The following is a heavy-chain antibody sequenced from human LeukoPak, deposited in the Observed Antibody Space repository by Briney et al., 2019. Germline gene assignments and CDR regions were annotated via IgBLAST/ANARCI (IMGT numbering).Heavy chain of an antibody. CDR3: AAGTDGDSSGYYSYYFDY. CDR1: VFTFTIST. D-gene: IGHD3-22*01. V-gene: IGHV1-58*02. CDR2: IVVGSGNT. J-gene: IGHJ4*02. Sequence: SVTVSSTASVFTFTISTMRWVRQARGQRRGWRGWIVVGSGNTNYAQKLQERVTITRDMSTSTAYMELSRLRSEDTAVYYCAAGTDGDSSGYYSYYFDYWGQGTLVTVSS.